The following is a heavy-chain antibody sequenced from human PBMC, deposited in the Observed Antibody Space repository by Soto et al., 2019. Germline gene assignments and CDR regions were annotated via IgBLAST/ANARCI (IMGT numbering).Heavy chain of an antibody. D-gene: IGHD5-18*01. CDR2: IYYSWRM. J-gene: IGHJ4*01. CDR1: GGSISSSSYY. CDR3: ETIKGTLSGYNDH. V-gene: IGHV4-39*01. Sequence: QLQLQESGPGLVKPSETLSLTCSVSGGSISSSSYYWGWIRQPPGKGLEWIGRIYYSWRMYYNPSLKTCVTLAVDTTKNPFSLKHSSMTAADTAVYYCETIKGTLSGYNDHWGQGNLVTVSS.